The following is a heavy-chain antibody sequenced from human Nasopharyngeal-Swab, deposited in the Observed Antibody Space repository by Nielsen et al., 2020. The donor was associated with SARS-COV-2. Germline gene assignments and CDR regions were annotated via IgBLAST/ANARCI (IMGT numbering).Heavy chain of an antibody. CDR1: GFTLSSYS. Sequence: GESLKISCAASGFTLSSYSMNWVRPAPGKWLEWVSSISSSSSYIYYADSVKGRFTISRDNAKNSLYLQMNSLRAEDTAVYYCARVGYYDSCGYRAFDIWGQGTMVTVSS. CDR2: ISSSSSYI. J-gene: IGHJ3*02. CDR3: ARVGYYDSCGYRAFDI. V-gene: IGHV3-21*01. D-gene: IGHD3-22*01.